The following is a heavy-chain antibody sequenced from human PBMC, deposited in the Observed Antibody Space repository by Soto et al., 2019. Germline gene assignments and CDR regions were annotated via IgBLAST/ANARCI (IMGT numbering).Heavy chain of an antibody. CDR2: IYHSGST. V-gene: IGHV4-4*02. Sequence: QVQLQESGPGLVKPSGTLSLTCAVSGGSISSSNWWSWVRQPPGKGLEWIGEIYHSGSTNYNPSLTSXXTXSAXKSNNQCSLKLSSVTAADTAVYYCAMRAVADHFDYWGQGTLVTVSS. CDR1: GGSISSSNW. J-gene: IGHJ4*02. D-gene: IGHD6-19*01. CDR3: AMRAVADHFDY.